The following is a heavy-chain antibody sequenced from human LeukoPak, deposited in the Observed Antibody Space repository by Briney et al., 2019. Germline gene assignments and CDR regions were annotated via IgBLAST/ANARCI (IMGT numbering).Heavy chain of an antibody. CDR2: IFSNDEK. Sequence: SGPTLVNPTETLTLTCTVSGFSLSNARMGVSWIRQPPGSALEWLAHIFSNDEKSYSTSLKSRLTISKDTSKSQVVLTMTNMDPVDTATYYCARMRRYDSSGYYYADFDYWGQGTLVTVSS. CDR3: ARMRRYDSSGYYYADFDY. V-gene: IGHV2-26*01. CDR1: GFSLSNARMG. D-gene: IGHD3-22*01. J-gene: IGHJ4*02.